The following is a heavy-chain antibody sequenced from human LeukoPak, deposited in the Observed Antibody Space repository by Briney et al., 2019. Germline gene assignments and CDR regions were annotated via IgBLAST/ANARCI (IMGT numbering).Heavy chain of an antibody. CDR1: GGSISSGGYY. Sequence: SQTLSLTCTVSGGSISSGGYYWSWIRQPPGKGLEWIGYIYHSGSTYYNPSLKSRVTISVDRSKNQFSLKLSSVTAADTAVYYCARVAGAPTFYLDYWGQGTLVTVSS. D-gene: IGHD1-26*01. CDR3: ARVAGAPTFYLDY. CDR2: IYHSGST. J-gene: IGHJ4*02. V-gene: IGHV4-30-2*01.